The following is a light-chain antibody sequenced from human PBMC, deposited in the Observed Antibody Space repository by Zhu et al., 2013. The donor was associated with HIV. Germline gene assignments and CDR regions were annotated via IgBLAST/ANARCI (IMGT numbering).Light chain of an antibody. V-gene: IGKV3-20*01. Sequence: ETALTQSPGTLSLSPGQRATLFCRASQSVSSNNIAWYQQRPGQAPRLLIFAASSRATGIPDRFSGSGAGTEFTLTISRLDPEDFAVYYCQQYGTSPRYTFGQGTKRGDQT. CDR1: QSVSSNN. CDR3: QQYGTSPRYT. J-gene: IGKJ2*01. CDR2: AAS.